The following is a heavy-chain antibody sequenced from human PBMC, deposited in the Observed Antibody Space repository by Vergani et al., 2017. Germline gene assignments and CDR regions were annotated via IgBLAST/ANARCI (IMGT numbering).Heavy chain of an antibody. V-gene: IGHV4-4*03. CDR1: GGSISSSNW. CDR2: INHSGST. Sequence: QVQLQESGPGLVKPPGTLSLTCAVSGGSISSSNWWSWVRQPPGKGLEWIGEINHSGSTNYNPSLKSRVTISVDTSKNQFSLKLSSVTAADTAVYYCARGCGSSWYYYYGMDVWGQGTTVTVSS. CDR3: ARGCGSSWYYYYGMDV. J-gene: IGHJ6*02. D-gene: IGHD6-13*01.